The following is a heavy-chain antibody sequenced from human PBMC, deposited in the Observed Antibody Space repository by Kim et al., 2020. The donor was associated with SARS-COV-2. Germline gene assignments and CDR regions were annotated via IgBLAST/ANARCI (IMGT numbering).Heavy chain of an antibody. V-gene: IGHV3-21*01. Sequence: YYRNSGQSQLPNPRDNAKNSLYLQMNSLRAEDTAVYYCERADEGELGLDYWGQGTLVTVSS. D-gene: IGHD1-26*01. CDR3: ERADEGELGLDY. J-gene: IGHJ4*02.